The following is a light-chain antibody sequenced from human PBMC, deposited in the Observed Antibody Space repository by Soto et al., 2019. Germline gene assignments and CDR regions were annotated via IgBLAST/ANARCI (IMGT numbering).Light chain of an antibody. CDR1: SSNIGSNT. Sequence: VLTQPPSASGTPGQRVTISCSGSSSNIGSNTVSWYQQVPGTAPKLLIYSNNQRPSGVPDRFSGSKSGTSASLATSGLQSEDEADYSCCSFAGSYSYVFGTGTKVTVL. CDR2: SNN. CDR3: CSFAGSYSYV. J-gene: IGLJ1*01. V-gene: IGLV1-44*01.